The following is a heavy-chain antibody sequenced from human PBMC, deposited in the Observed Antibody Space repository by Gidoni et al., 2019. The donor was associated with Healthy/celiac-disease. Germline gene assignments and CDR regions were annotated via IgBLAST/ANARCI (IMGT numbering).Heavy chain of an antibody. CDR1: GYTFTSYG. J-gene: IGHJ6*02. CDR2: ISAYNGNT. D-gene: IGHD3-22*01. Sequence: QVQLVQSGAEVKKPGASVKVSCKASGYTFTSYGISWVRQAPGQGLEWMGWISAYNGNTNYAQKLQGRVTMTTDTSTSTAYMELRSLRSDDTAVYYCARGLRNYYDSSGYYYHYYYYYGMDVWGQGTTVTVSS. V-gene: IGHV1-18*01. CDR3: ARGLRNYYDSSGYYYHYYYYYGMDV.